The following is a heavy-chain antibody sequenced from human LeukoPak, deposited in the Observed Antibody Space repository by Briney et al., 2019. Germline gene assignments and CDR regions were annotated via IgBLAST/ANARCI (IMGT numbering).Heavy chain of an antibody. CDR1: GFTFSSYA. Sequence: PGGSLRLSCAASGFTFSSYAMSWVRQAPGKGLEWVSAISGSGGSTYYADSVKGRFTISRDNSKNTLYLQVNSLRAEDTAVYYCAKDPYDYVWGSYRYLGPVFDYWGQGTLVTVSS. J-gene: IGHJ4*02. CDR2: ISGSGGST. D-gene: IGHD3-16*02. V-gene: IGHV3-23*01. CDR3: AKDPYDYVWGSYRYLGPVFDY.